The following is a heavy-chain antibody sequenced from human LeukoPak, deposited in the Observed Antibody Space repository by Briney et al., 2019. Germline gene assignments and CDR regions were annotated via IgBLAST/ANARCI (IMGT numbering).Heavy chain of an antibody. J-gene: IGHJ4*02. Sequence: PGGSLRLSCAASGFTFSNYNMNWVRQAPGKGLEWVAYISSRSTTIYYADSVKGRFTISRDNAKNSVYLQMNSLRVEDTALYYCARDNYGGNWIGDYWGQGTLVTVSS. CDR2: ISSRSTTI. V-gene: IGHV3-48*01. CDR1: GFTFSNYN. D-gene: IGHD4-23*01. CDR3: ARDNYGGNWIGDY.